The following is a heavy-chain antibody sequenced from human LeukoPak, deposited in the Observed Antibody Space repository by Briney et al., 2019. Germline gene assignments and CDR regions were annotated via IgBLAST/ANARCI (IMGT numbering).Heavy chain of an antibody. Sequence: PSETLSLTCTVSGGSISSSSYSWGWIRQPPGKGLEWIGSIYYSGSTYYNPSLKSRVTISVDTSKNQFSLKLSSVTAADTAVYYCARLGHYDFWSGYYRPMPEYYLDYWGQGTLVTVSS. CDR2: IYYSGST. CDR1: GGSISSSSYS. J-gene: IGHJ4*02. D-gene: IGHD3-3*01. CDR3: ARLGHYDFWSGYYRPMPEYYLDY. V-gene: IGHV4-39*01.